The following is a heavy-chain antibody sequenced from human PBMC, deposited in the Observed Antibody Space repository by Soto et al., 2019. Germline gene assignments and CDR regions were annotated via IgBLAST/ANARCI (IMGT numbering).Heavy chain of an antibody. CDR2: IIPIFGTA. V-gene: IGHV1-69*06. Sequence: GASVKVSCRASGGTFSSYAISWVRQAPGQGLEWMGGIIPIFGTANYAQKFQGRVTITADKSTSTAYMELSSLRSEDTAVYYCARMGSSSPPYYYGIDVWGQGTTVTVSS. D-gene: IGHD6-13*01. J-gene: IGHJ6*02. CDR1: GGTFSSYA. CDR3: ARMGSSSPPYYYGIDV.